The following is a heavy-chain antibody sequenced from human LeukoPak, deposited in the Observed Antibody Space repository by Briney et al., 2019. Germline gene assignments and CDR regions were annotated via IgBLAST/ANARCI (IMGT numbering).Heavy chain of an antibody. J-gene: IGHJ6*02. CDR3: ARGPIHLWLYYGMDL. V-gene: IGHV3-49*04. CDR1: GFTFSSYA. D-gene: IGHD5-18*01. CDR2: IRSEAYGGTT. Sequence: GGSLRLSCAASGFTFSSYAMSWVRQAPGKGLEWVGFIRSEAYGGTTEYAASVKGRFTISRDDSRGIAYLQMNSLKTEDTALYYCARGPIHLWLYYGMDLWGQGTTATVSS.